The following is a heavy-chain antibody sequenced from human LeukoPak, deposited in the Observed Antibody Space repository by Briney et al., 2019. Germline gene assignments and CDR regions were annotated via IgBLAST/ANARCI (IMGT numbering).Heavy chain of an antibody. CDR1: GYTFTSYD. Sequence: AASVKVSCKASGYTFTSYDINWVRQAPGQGPEWMGWISAYNGNTKYAQNLQGRVTMTTDTSTSTAYMELRSLRSDDTAVYYCTRDLPYSSSWESIDYWGQGTLVTVSS. V-gene: IGHV1-18*01. CDR2: ISAYNGNT. CDR3: TRDLPYSSSWESIDY. J-gene: IGHJ4*02. D-gene: IGHD6-13*01.